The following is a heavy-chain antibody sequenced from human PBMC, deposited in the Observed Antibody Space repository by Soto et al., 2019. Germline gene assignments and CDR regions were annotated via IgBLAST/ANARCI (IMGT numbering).Heavy chain of an antibody. V-gene: IGHV1-69*02. J-gene: IGHJ4*02. Sequence: QVQLVQSGAEVKKPGSSVKVSCRSSGGTFRSYTIKWVRQAPGHGLEWMGRIIPILGMSTYAQKFQGRVTIIADKSTSTAYMQLSSLTSEDTVIYYCARSYGSGSRPFDYWGQGTLVTVSS. D-gene: IGHD3-10*01. CDR2: IIPILGMS. CDR1: GGTFRSYT. CDR3: ARSYGSGSRPFDY.